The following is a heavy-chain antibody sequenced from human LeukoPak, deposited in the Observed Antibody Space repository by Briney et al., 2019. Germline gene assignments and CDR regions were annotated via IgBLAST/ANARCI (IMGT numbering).Heavy chain of an antibody. CDR1: GYTFTGYY. CDR2: INPNSGGT. D-gene: IGHD2-15*01. V-gene: IGHV1-2*02. Sequence: VASLKVSCKASGYTFTGYYMHWVRKAPGQALEWMGWINPNSGGTNYAQKFQGRVTMTRDTSISTAYMELSRLRSDDTAVYYCARERTLTSCYDYWGQGTLVTVSS. J-gene: IGHJ4*02. CDR3: ARERTLTSCYDY.